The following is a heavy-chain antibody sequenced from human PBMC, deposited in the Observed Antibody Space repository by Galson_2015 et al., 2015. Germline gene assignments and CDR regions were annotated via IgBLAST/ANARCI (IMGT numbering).Heavy chain of an antibody. D-gene: IGHD3-10*01. Sequence: SETLSLTCAVSGGSISSSNWWSWVRQPPGKGLEWIGEIYHSGSTNYNPSLKSRVTISVDKSKNQFSLKLSSVTAADTAVYYCARTLWFRELFYFDYWGQGTLVTVSS. V-gene: IGHV4-4*02. J-gene: IGHJ4*02. CDR3: ARTLWFRELFYFDY. CDR1: GGSISSSNW. CDR2: IYHSGST.